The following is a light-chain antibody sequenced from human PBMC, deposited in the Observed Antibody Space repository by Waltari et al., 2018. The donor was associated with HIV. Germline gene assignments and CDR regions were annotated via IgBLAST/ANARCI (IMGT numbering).Light chain of an antibody. V-gene: IGLV2-14*03. CDR2: DVN. CDR3: CSYTTSGTWV. J-gene: IGLJ3*02. Sequence: QSALTQPASVSGSPGQSITVSCSGTASDLRAYNYVSWFQQHPDKAPQLLIFDVNKRPSGVSSRFSGSKSDSTASLTISGLQPDDEADYFCCSYTTSGTWVFGGGTRVTVL. CDR1: ASDLRAYNY.